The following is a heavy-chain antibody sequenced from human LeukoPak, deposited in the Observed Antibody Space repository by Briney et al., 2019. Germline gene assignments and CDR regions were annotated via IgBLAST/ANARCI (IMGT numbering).Heavy chain of an antibody. CDR1: GFTFSTYS. D-gene: IGHD3-3*01. J-gene: IGHJ4*02. Sequence: PGGSLRLSCAASGFTFSTYSMNWVRQDPGKGLEWVSSISSGSSFKSYADSVKGRLTISRDNAKNTLYLQMNSLRAEDTAVYYCARDLERYDFWSGDLGYWGQGTLVTVSS. CDR2: ISSGSSFK. CDR3: ARDLERYDFWSGDLGY. V-gene: IGHV3-21*01.